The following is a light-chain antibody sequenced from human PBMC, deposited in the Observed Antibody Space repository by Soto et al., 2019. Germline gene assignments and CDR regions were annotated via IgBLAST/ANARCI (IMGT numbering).Light chain of an antibody. CDR3: QQYFSAPWT. V-gene: IGKV4-1*01. CDR1: QSVLYSSSSKSY. J-gene: IGKJ1*01. Sequence: DIVMTQSPDSLAVSLGERATINCKSSQSVLYSSSSKSYLAWYQQKPGLPPKLLIYWASIREFGVPDRISGSGSGTDFTLTISSLQAEDVAVYYCQQYFSAPWTFGRGPKVEI. CDR2: WAS.